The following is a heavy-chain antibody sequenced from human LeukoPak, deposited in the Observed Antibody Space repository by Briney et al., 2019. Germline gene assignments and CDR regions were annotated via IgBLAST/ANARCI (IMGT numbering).Heavy chain of an antibody. D-gene: IGHD3-10*01. CDR1: GFTFSNDW. V-gene: IGHV3-15*01. J-gene: IGHJ4*02. CDR2: IKRKTDGGTT. CDR3: TTGITMVRGVIHLIDY. Sequence: PGGSLRLSCAASGFTFSNDWMSWVRQAPGKGLEWVGRIKRKTDGGTTDYAAPVKGRFTISRDDSKNTLYLQMNSLKTEDTAVYYCTTGITMVRGVIHLIDYWGQGTLVTVSS.